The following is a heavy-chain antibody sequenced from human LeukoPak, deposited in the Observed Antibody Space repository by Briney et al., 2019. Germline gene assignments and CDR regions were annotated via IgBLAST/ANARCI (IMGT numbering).Heavy chain of an antibody. CDR2: ISAYNGNT. CDR1: GYTFTSYG. D-gene: IGHD3-22*01. Sequence: ASVKVSCKASGYTFTSYGISRVRQAPGQGLEWMGWISAYNGNTNYAQKLQGRVTMTTDTSTSTAYMELRSLRSDDTAVYYCARDGIVVVDNWFDPWGQGTLVTVSS. J-gene: IGHJ5*02. CDR3: ARDGIVVVDNWFDP. V-gene: IGHV1-18*01.